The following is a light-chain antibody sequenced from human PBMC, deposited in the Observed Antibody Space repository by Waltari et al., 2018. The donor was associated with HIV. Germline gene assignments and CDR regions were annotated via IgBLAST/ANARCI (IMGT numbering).Light chain of an antibody. CDR1: NSDIGTYDY. V-gene: IGLV2-11*01. CDR3: CSYAGSYTHIVL. Sequence: QSALTQPRSVSGSPGQSVTVSCTGSNSDIGTYDYVSWYQKYPDKAPKLIIYDVNSRPLGVPDRFSGSKSGNTAYLTISGLQAADEADYYCCSYAGSYTHIVLFGGGTKLTVL. J-gene: IGLJ2*01. CDR2: DVN.